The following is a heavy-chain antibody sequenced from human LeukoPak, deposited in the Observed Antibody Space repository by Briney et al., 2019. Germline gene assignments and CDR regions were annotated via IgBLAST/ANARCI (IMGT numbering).Heavy chain of an antibody. CDR1: GFTFSTYS. CDR3: ASSRDNSDY. V-gene: IGHV3-48*04. Sequence: GGSLRLSCAASGFTFSTYSMNWVRQAPGKGLEWISYISGSSRTIYYADSVRGRFTISRDNANNSLYLHLNSLRGEDTAVYYCASSRDNSDYWGQGTQVTVSS. CDR2: ISGSSRTI. D-gene: IGHD5-24*01. J-gene: IGHJ4*02.